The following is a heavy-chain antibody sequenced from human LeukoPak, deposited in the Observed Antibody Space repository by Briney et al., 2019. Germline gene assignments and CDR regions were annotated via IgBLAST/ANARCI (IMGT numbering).Heavy chain of an antibody. J-gene: IGHJ5*02. Sequence: ASVKVSCKASGGTFSSYAISWVRQAPGQGLEWMGRIIPILGIANYAQKFQGRVTITADKSTSTAYMELSSLRSEDTAVYYCARDGLGSVVVNHWGQGTLVTVSS. D-gene: IGHD3-22*01. CDR1: GGTFSSYA. CDR2: IIPILGIA. V-gene: IGHV1-69*04. CDR3: ARDGLGSVVVNH.